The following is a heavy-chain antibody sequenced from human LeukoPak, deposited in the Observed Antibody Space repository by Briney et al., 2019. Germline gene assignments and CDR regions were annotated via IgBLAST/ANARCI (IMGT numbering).Heavy chain of an antibody. J-gene: IGHJ4*02. CDR1: GFTFSTYS. V-gene: IGHV3-48*04. D-gene: IGHD3-22*01. CDR2: ISSSSNTI. CDR3: ARELGYGSIGFYHYFAY. Sequence: GGSLRLSCAASGFTFSTYSMNWVRQAPGKGLEWVSYISSSSNTIYYADSVKGRFTISRDNAKNSLYLQMNSLRAEDTAVYYCARELGYGSIGFYHYFAYWGQGTLVTVSS.